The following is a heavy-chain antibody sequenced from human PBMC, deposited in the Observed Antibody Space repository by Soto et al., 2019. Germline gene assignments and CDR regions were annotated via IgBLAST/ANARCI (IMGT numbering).Heavy chain of an antibody. CDR1: GYPFSDNQ. V-gene: IGHV1-2*02. J-gene: IGHJ5*02. D-gene: IGHD4-4*01. CDR2: INPKSDDT. CDR3: ARKHSLDYIRWGLDP. Sequence: ASVKVSCKASGYPFSDNQIHCLRRSPLQGLEWMGRINPKSDDTNYAQKFQGRVTMTRDTSIDTAYLELTGLTSDDTATYYCARKHSLDYIRWGLDPWGQGTLVTVSS.